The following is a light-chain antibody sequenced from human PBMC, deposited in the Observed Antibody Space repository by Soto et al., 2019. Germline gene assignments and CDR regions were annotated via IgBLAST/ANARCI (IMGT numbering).Light chain of an antibody. CDR3: AAWDDGLSGYV. J-gene: IGLJ1*01. CDR1: SSNIGKNS. Sequence: QSMLPQPPSASGTPGQRVTTPCSGSSSNIGKNSVYWYQQFPGTAPKLLIYSNNKRPSGVPDRFSASKSGTSASLAISGLRSEDEADYYCAAWDDGLSGYVFGTGTKVTVL. CDR2: SNN. V-gene: IGLV1-47*02.